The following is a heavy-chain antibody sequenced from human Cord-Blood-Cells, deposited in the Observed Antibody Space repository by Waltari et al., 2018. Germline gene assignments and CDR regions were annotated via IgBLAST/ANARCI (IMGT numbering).Heavy chain of an antibody. CDR3: ARDRRVYGSPGGNWFDP. V-gene: IGHV4-31*03. CDR2: IYYSGST. Sequence: QVQLQESGPGLVKPSQTLSLTCTVSGGSISSGGYYWSWIRPHTGKGLEWIGYIYYSGSTYYNPSLKSRVTISVDTSKNQFSLKLSSVTAADTAVYYCARDRRVYGSPGGNWFDPWGQGTLVTVSS. CDR1: GGSISSGGYY. D-gene: IGHD4-17*01. J-gene: IGHJ5*02.